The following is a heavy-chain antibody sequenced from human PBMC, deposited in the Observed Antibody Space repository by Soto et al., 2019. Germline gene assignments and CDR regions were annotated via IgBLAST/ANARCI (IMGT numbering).Heavy chain of an antibody. V-gene: IGHV4-30-2*01. J-gene: IGHJ4*02. CDR2: IYHSGST. Sequence: SETLSLTCAVSGGSISSGGYSWSWIRQPPGKGLEWIGYIYHSGSTYYNPSLKSRVTISVDRSKNQFSLKLSSVTAADTAVYYCARGPPLCYWGQGSLVTVSS. CDR3: ARGPPLCY. CDR1: GGSISSGGYS.